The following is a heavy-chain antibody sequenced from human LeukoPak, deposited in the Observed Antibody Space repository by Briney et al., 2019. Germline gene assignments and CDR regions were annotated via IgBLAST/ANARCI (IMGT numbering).Heavy chain of an antibody. CDR2: INRDGSFT. CDR1: GFTFSSYW. J-gene: IGHJ4*02. Sequence: GGSLRLSCAVSGFTFSSYWMHWVRQAPGKGLVWVSRINRDGSFTTYADSVKGRFTISRDNAKNTLYLQMNSLRAEDTAVYYCAKDQIGWAPGYVSGPLDQWGQGTLVTVSS. D-gene: IGHD6-19*01. V-gene: IGHV3-74*01. CDR3: AKDQIGWAPGYVSGPLDQ.